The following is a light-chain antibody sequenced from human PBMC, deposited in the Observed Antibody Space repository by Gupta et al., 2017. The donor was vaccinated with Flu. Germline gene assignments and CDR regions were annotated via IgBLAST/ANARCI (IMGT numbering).Light chain of an antibody. J-gene: IGLJ2*01. V-gene: IGLV3-1*01. CDR1: RLEDTY. Sequence: QLPSVSVSPGQTASITCSGDRLEDTYISWYQQSPGQHPLLVIYEDRKRPSGIPERFSGSNSGNTATLTISGTQAVDEADYYCHAWDTTIVVFGGGTKLTVL. CDR3: HAWDTTIVV. CDR2: EDR.